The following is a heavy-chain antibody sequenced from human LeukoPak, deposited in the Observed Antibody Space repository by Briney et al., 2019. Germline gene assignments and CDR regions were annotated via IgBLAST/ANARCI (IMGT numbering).Heavy chain of an antibody. CDR2: ISSSGSTI. D-gene: IGHD3-22*01. J-gene: IGHJ4*02. V-gene: IGHV3-11*01. Sequence: PGGSLRLSCAASGFTFSDYYMSWVRQAPGKGLEEVSYISSSGSTIYHADSVKGRFTISRDNAKNSLYLQMNSLRAEDTAVYYCARVRYYYDSSGYYLADYWGQGTLVTVSS. CDR1: GFTFSDYY. CDR3: ARVRYYYDSSGYYLADY.